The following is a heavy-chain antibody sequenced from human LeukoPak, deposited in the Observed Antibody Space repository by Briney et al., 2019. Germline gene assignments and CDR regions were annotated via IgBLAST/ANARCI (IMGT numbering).Heavy chain of an antibody. Sequence: PGGSLRLSCAASGFTFSCYGMHRVRQAPGKGLEWVAVISYDGSNKYYADSVKGRFTISRDNSKNTLYLQMNSLRAEDTAVYYCAKSGREGATNYWGQGTLVTVSS. CDR1: GFTFSCYG. D-gene: IGHD1-26*01. CDR2: ISYDGSNK. CDR3: AKSGREGATNY. V-gene: IGHV3-30*18. J-gene: IGHJ4*02.